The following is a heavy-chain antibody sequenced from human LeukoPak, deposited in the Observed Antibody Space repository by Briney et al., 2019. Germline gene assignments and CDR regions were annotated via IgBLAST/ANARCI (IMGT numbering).Heavy chain of an antibody. CDR2: INHSGST. CDR1: GGSFSGYY. CDR3: ARVGRYCSSTNCRSSYFDC. D-gene: IGHD2-2*01. V-gene: IGHV4-34*01. J-gene: IGHJ4*02. Sequence: SETLSLTCAVYGGSFSGYYWSWIRQPPGKGLEWIGEINHSGSTNYNPSLKSRVTISVDTSKNQFSLKLSSVTAADTAVYYCARVGRYCSSTNCRSSYFDCWGQGTLVTASS.